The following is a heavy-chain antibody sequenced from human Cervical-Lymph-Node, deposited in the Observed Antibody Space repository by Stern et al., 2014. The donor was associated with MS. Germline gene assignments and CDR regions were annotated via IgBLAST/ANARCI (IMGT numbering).Heavy chain of an antibody. Sequence: QVQLVESEADVEKPGASVKVSCKASGFTFTSSVIHWVRQAPGQRPEWMGWINVGIGNTKYSQTFQGRVTITRDTSASTVYLELSSLRSEDTAVYYCARADTSPAYYYYGMDVWGQGTTVTVSS. CDR1: GFTFTSSV. CDR3: ARADTSPAYYYYGMDV. J-gene: IGHJ6*02. CDR2: INVGIGNT. V-gene: IGHV1-3*01.